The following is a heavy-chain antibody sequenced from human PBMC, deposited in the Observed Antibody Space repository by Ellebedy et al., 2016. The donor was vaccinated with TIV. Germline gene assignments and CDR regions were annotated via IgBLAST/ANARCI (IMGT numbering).Heavy chain of an antibody. CDR2: IYHSGST. Sequence: MPSETLSLTCAVSGGSISSSNWWSWVRQHPGKGLEWIGEIYHSGSTNYNPSLKSRVTISVDKSKNQFSRKLSSVTAADTAVYYCARSDIVVVPAAYGNYYYYGMDVWGQGTTVTVSS. D-gene: IGHD2-2*01. CDR1: GGSISSSNW. J-gene: IGHJ6*02. CDR3: ARSDIVVVPAAYGNYYYYGMDV. V-gene: IGHV4-4*02.